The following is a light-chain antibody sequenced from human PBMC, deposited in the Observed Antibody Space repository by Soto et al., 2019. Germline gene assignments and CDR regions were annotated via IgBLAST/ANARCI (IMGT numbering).Light chain of an antibody. CDR1: SSDVGGYNY. CDR2: EVS. Sequence: QSVLTQPPSASGSPGQSVTISCTGTSSDVGGYNYVSWYQQHPGKAPKLMIYEVSKRPSGVPDRFSGSKSGNTASLPVSGLQAENEADYYCSSYAGSNILYVFGTGTKVTVL. CDR3: SSYAGSNILYV. V-gene: IGLV2-8*01. J-gene: IGLJ1*01.